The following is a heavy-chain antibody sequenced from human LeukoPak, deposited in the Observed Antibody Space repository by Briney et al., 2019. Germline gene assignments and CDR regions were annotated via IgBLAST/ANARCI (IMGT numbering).Heavy chain of an antibody. D-gene: IGHD5-24*01. CDR2: ISSSSSYI. CDR1: GFTFSSYS. J-gene: IGHJ4*02. V-gene: IGHV3-21*01. CDR3: ARAGMATSTPFVY. Sequence: GGSLRLSCAASGFTFSSYSMNWVRQAPGKGLEWVSSISSSSSYIYYADSVKGRSTISRDNAKNSLYLQMNSLRAEDTAVYYCARAGMATSTPFVYWGQGTLVTVSS.